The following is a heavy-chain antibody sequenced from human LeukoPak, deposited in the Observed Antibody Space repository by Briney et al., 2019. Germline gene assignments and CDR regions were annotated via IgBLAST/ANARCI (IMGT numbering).Heavy chain of an antibody. Sequence: MPSETLSLTCTVSGGSISSYYWSWIRQPPGKGLEWIGYIYYTGSTNYNPSLESRVTISVDKSKNQFSLKLSSVTAADTAVYYCARGAAVAGLDYWGQGTLVTVSS. CDR2: IYYTGST. CDR3: ARGAAVAGLDY. J-gene: IGHJ4*02. CDR1: GGSISSYY. V-gene: IGHV4-59*12. D-gene: IGHD6-19*01.